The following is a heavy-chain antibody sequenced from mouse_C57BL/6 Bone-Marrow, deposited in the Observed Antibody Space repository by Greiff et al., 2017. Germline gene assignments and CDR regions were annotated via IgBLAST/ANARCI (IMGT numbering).Heavy chain of an antibody. CDR1: GYAFSSSW. V-gene: IGHV1-82*01. CDR2: IYPGDGDT. J-gene: IGHJ2*01. D-gene: IGHD3-2*02. CDR3: ARERQLSPYCDY. Sequence: QVQLQQSGPELVKPGASVKISCKASGYAFSSSWMNWVKQRTGKGLEWIGRIYPGDGDTNYNGKFKGKATLTADKSSSTAYMQLSSLTSEYSAVYFCARERQLSPYCDYWGQGTTLTVSS.